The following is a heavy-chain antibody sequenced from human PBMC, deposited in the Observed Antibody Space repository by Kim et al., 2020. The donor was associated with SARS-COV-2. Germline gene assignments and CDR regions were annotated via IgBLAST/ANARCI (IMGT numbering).Heavy chain of an antibody. Sequence: LKSRVTLSVDTSKNQFSRKLSSVTAADTAVYYCARDSSELLWFGESAFDIWGQGTMVTVSS. V-gene: IGHV4-59*01. CDR3: ARDSSELLWFGESAFDI. J-gene: IGHJ3*02. D-gene: IGHD3-10*01.